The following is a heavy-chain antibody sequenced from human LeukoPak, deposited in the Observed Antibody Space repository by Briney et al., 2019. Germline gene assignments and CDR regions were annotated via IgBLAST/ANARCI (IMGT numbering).Heavy chain of an antibody. J-gene: IGHJ4*02. Sequence: GGSLRLSCAASGFTSSNYWMRWVRQAPGEGLVWVAHINSDGRSTSYADSVKGRFTISRDNAKNTLYVQMNRLRSEDTAVYYCARDMYSSGWSYYFDHWGQGTLVTVSS. CDR2: INSDGRST. V-gene: IGHV3-74*01. CDR3: ARDMYSSGWSYYFDH. D-gene: IGHD6-19*01. CDR1: GFTSSNYW.